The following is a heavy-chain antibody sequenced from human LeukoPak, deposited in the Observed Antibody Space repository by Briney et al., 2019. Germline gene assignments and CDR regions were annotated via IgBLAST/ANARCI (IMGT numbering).Heavy chain of an antibody. V-gene: IGHV3-21*05. D-gene: IGHD3-10*01. Sequence: GRSLRLSCAASGFTFSSYGMHWVRQAPGKGLEWVSYISSSSSYTNYADSVKGRFTISRDNAKNSLYLQMNSLRAEDTAVYYCARNAMVRGVVSYDWYFDLWGRGTLVTVSS. J-gene: IGHJ2*01. CDR3: ARNAMVRGVVSYDWYFDL. CDR1: GFTFSSYG. CDR2: ISSSSSYT.